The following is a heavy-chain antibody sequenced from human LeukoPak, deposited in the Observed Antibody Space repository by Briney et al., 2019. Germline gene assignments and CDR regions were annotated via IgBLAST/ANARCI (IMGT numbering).Heavy chain of an antibody. CDR3: ARADNWEGAKGD. J-gene: IGHJ3*01. Sequence: ASVKVSGKASGYTFTSYGISWVRQAPGQGLEWMGWISAYNGNTNYAQKLQGRVTMTTDTSTSTAYMELSSLTSEDTAVYYCARADNWEGAKGDWGQGTMVTVSS. CDR2: ISAYNGNT. V-gene: IGHV1-18*01. CDR1: GYTFTSYG. D-gene: IGHD3-16*01.